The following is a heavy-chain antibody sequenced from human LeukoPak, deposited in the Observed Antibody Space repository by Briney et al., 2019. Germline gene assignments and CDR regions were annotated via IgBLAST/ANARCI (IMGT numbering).Heavy chain of an antibody. CDR2: IYSGGST. CDR3: AIGTGDDMDV. CDR1: GFTVSSNY. D-gene: IGHD1-14*01. Sequence: GGSLRLSGAASGFTVSSNYMGWDGHAPGKGLEWVSVIYSGGSTYYAEFVKGRFTISRDTSKNTLYLQMNSLRAEDTAVYYCAIGTGDDMDVWGQGTTVTVSS. J-gene: IGHJ6*02. V-gene: IGHV3-66*01.